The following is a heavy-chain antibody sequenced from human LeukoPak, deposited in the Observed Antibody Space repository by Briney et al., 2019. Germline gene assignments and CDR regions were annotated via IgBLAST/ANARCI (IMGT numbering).Heavy chain of an antibody. CDR2: ISYDGSVQ. V-gene: IGHV3-30*02. CDR1: GFTFSNYA. Sequence: GGSLRLSCAASGFTFSNYAMHWARQAPGKGLEWVALISYDGSVQYYVDSVRGRFTISKDKSRNTLFLQMSSLRTEDTAVYFCAKERRGFYMDVWGSGTTVTVSS. J-gene: IGHJ6*03. CDR3: AKERRGFYMDV.